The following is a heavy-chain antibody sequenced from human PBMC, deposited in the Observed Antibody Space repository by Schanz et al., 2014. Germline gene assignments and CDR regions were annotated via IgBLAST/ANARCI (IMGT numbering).Heavy chain of an antibody. V-gene: IGHV1-18*01. CDR3: ARDRVYRFLKGENRFYFDY. J-gene: IGHJ4*02. D-gene: IGHD3-3*01. CDR2: ISPYNGNT. CDR1: GYTFTNYG. Sequence: QVRLVQSGAELKMPGATVKVSCETSGYTFTNYGVSWVRQAPGQGLEWVAWISPYNGNTAYAQNLKGRVRMTTDTSTATAYMELRSLTSDDTAVYYCARDRVYRFLKGENRFYFDYWGQGTLXIVSS.